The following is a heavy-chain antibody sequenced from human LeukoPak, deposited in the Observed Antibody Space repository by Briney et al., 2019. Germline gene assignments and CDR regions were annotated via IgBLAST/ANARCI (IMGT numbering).Heavy chain of an antibody. CDR3: ARDLSLRLGELSSLTLDY. J-gene: IGHJ4*02. CDR2: INPNSGGT. D-gene: IGHD3-16*02. CDR1: GYTFTGYY. V-gene: IGHV1-2*06. Sequence: ASVKVSCKASGYTFTGYYMHWVRQAPGQGLEWMGRINPNSGGTNYAQKFQGRVTMTRDTSISTAYMELSRLRFDDTAVYYCARDLSLRLGELSSLTLDYWGQGTLVTVSS.